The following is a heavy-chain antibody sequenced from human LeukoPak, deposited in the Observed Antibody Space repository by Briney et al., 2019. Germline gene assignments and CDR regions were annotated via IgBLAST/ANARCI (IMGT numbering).Heavy chain of an antibody. J-gene: IGHJ1*01. V-gene: IGHV4-34*01. CDR2: IDHSGSS. CDR3: ARGEDGDYYFQH. D-gene: IGHD4-17*01. CDR1: GGSFSGYY. Sequence: SETLSLTCAVYGGSFSGYYWSWIRQPPGKGLEWIGEIDHSGSSNYNPSLKSRVTISVDTSKNQFSLKLSSVTAADTAVYYCARGEDGDYYFQHWGQGTLVTVSS.